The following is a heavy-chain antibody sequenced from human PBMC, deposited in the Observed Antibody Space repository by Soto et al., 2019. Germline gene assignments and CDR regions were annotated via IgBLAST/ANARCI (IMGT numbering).Heavy chain of an antibody. J-gene: IGHJ6*02. CDR3: ARNVDTAMVGLYYYYGLDV. CDR1: GGSVSSGSYY. V-gene: IGHV4-61*01. D-gene: IGHD5-18*01. CDR2: IYYSGST. Sequence: SETLSLTCTVSGGSVSSGSYYWSWIRQPPGKGLEWIGYIYYSGSTNYNPSLKSRVTISVDTSKNQFSLKLSSVTAADTAVYYCARNVDTAMVGLYYYYGLDVWGQGTTVTGSS.